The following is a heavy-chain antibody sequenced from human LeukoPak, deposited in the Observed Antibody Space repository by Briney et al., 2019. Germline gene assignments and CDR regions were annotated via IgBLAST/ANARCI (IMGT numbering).Heavy chain of an antibody. CDR1: GFTFSSYA. CDR2: ISRSGDST. D-gene: IGHD2-8*02. Sequence: GGSLRLSCVASGFTFSSYAMSWVRQAPGKGLEWVSVISRSGDSTYYADSVKGRFTISRDNSKNTLHLQMNSLRAEDTAVYYCARGPGGYFDYWGQGTLVTVSS. J-gene: IGHJ4*02. CDR3: ARGPGGYFDY. V-gene: IGHV3-23*01.